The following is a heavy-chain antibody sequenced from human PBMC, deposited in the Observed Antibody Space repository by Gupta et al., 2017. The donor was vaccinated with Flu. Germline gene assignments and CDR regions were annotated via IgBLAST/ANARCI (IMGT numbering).Heavy chain of an antibody. D-gene: IGHD3-22*01. Sequence: QVQLVQSGAEVKKPGSSVKVSCKASGGTFSSYAISWVRQAPGQGLEWMGGIIPIFGTANYPQKFQGRVTITADESTSTDYMELSSLRSEDTAMYYCARWSTDSSGYYPDNAFDIWGQGTMVTVSS. V-gene: IGHV1-69*01. CDR3: ARWSTDSSGYYPDNAFDI. CDR2: IIPIFGTA. J-gene: IGHJ3*02. CDR1: GGTFSSYA.